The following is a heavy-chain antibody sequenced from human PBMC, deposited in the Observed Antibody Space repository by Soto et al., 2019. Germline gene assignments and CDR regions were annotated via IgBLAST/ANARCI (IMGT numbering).Heavy chain of an antibody. CDR1: GFSFSTYA. CDR3: AKWTDTVVEAALAGGAFDI. Sequence: EVQLLESGGNLVQPGGSLRLSCAASGFSFSTYALTWVRQVPGKGLEWVSGISASGATTYYADSVKGRFTISRDNSKNTVFLHMTSLRAEDTALYYCAKWTDTVVEAALAGGAFDIWGQGTTVTVPS. V-gene: IGHV3-23*01. CDR2: ISASGATT. J-gene: IGHJ3*02. D-gene: IGHD2-2*01.